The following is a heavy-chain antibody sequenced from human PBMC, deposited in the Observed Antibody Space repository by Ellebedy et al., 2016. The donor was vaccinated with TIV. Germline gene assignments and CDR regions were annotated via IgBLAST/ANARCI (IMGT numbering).Heavy chain of an antibody. V-gene: IGHV3-74*01. CDR2: INTDGSST. Sequence: PGGSLRLSCAASGFTFSSYAMHWVRQAPGQGLVWVSRINTDGSSTTYADSVKGRFTISRDNAKNTLYLQMNSLRAEDTAVYYCARAYGGYNPLDYWGQGTLVAVSS. D-gene: IGHD5-12*01. CDR3: ARAYGGYNPLDY. J-gene: IGHJ4*02. CDR1: GFTFSSYA.